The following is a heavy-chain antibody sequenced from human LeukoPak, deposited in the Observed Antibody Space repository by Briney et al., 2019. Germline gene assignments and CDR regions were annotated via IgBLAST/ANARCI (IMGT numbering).Heavy chain of an antibody. CDR3: VKARGAGSHKDWHFDS. CDR1: GFTFNNYG. V-gene: IGHV3-23*01. Sequence: PGGSLRLSCAASGFTFNNYGMSWVRQAPGKGLEWVSGLSGSGGSTWYADSVKGRFTISRDNPKNTPYLQMNSLRADDTATYYCVKARGAGSHKDWHFDSWGQGTLVTVSS. J-gene: IGHJ5*01. CDR2: LSGSGGST. D-gene: IGHD1-26*01.